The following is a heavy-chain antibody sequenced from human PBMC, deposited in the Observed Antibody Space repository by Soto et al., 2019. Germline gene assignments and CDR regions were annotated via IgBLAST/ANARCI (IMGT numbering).Heavy chain of an antibody. Sequence: PGESLKISCKGSGYSFTSYWIGWVRQMPGKGLEWMGIIYPGDSDTRYSPSFQGQVTISADKSISTAYLQWSSLKASDTAMYYCARQYCTNGVCYRFDYWGQGTLVTVSS. CDR1: GYSFTSYW. D-gene: IGHD2-8*01. V-gene: IGHV5-51*01. CDR2: IYPGDSDT. CDR3: ARQYCTNGVCYRFDY. J-gene: IGHJ4*02.